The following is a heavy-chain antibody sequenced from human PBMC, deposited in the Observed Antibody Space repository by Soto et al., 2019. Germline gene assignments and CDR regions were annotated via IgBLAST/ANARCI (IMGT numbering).Heavy chain of an antibody. CDR3: VKAYYDFWSGYHY. J-gene: IGHJ4*02. Sequence: PGGSLRLSCSASGFTSSSYAMHWVRQAPGKGLEYVSAISSNGGSTYYADSVKGRFTISRDNSKNTLYLQMSSLRAEDTAVYYCVKAYYDFWSGYHYWGQGTLVTVSS. CDR1: GFTSSSYA. V-gene: IGHV3-64D*06. CDR2: ISSNGGST. D-gene: IGHD3-3*01.